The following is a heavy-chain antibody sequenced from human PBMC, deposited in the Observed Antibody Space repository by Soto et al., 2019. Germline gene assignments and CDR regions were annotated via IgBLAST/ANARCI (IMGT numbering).Heavy chain of an antibody. V-gene: IGHV3-7*03. CDR3: AKEARVRSPAGDWFGS. D-gene: IGHD2-21*01. CDR2: IKQDGGEE. J-gene: IGHJ5*01. CDR1: GFTFSDYS. Sequence: LRLSCAASGFTFSDYSMSWVRQSPGKGLEGVANIKQDGGEEDYVDSVKGRLTVSRDDSTNTVYLRMNRLRVDDTAVYYCAKEARVRSPAGDWFGSWAQGTLVTVSS.